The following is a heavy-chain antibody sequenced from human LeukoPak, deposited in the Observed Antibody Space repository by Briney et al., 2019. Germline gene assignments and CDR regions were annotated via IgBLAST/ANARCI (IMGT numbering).Heavy chain of an antibody. CDR3: ARVGYDFDY. J-gene: IGHJ4*02. CDR2: ISSSSSTI. CDR1: GFTFSSYS. Sequence: GGSLRLSCAASGFTFSSYSMNWVRQAPGKGLEWVSYISSSSSTIYYADSVKARFTISRDNAKNSLYLQMNSLRAEDTAVYYCARVGYDFDYWGQGTLVTVSS. D-gene: IGHD2-8*01. V-gene: IGHV3-48*01.